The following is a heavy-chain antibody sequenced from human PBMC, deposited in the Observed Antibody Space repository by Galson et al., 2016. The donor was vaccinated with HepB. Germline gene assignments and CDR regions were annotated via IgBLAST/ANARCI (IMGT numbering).Heavy chain of an antibody. D-gene: IGHD3-10*01. CDR2: ISYDGGNK. J-gene: IGHJ6*02. CDR1: GFTFSNYA. V-gene: IGHV3-30-3*01. CDR3: AREGELLTKIYYYYGMDV. Sequence: SLRLSCAASGFTFSNYAMHWVRQAPGKGLEWVAVISYDGGNKYYADSVEGRFTISRDNSKNTLYLQMNGLRTEDVARYFCAREGELLTKIYYYYGMDVWGQGTTVTVSS.